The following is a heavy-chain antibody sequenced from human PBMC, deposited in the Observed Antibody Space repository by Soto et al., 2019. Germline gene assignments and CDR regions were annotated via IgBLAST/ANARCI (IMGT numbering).Heavy chain of an antibody. V-gene: IGHV3-23*01. CDR2: VSGGGGST. CDR3: AKGRGGSGSLTPRVDF. Sequence: GGSLRLSCAASGFTFSSYAMSWVRQAPGKGLEWVSAVSGGGGSTYYADSVKGRFTVSRDDSENTLYLQMSSLRAEDTALYYCAKGRGGSGSLTPRVDFWGQGTLVTVSS. D-gene: IGHD3-10*01. J-gene: IGHJ4*02. CDR1: GFTFSSYA.